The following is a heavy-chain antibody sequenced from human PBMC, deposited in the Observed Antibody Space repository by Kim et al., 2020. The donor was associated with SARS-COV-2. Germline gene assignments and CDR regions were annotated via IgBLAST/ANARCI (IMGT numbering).Heavy chain of an antibody. Sequence: GGSLRPSCTASGFTFSSYEMNWVRQAPGKGLEWVSYIIGSGTIIYYADSVRGRFTISRDNDKNSLFLQMNSLRAEDTAVYYCARGPNYRPFPYWGQGTL. CDR3: ARGPNYRPFPY. V-gene: IGHV3-48*03. J-gene: IGHJ4*02. D-gene: IGHD1-7*01. CDR2: IIGSGTII. CDR1: GFTFSSYE.